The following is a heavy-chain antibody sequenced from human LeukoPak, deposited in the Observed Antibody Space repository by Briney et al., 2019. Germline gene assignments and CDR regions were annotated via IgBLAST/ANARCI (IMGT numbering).Heavy chain of an antibody. Sequence: PGGSLRLSCAASGFTFSSYAMHWVRQAPGKGLEWVAVISYDGSNKYYADSVKGRFTISRDNSKNTLYLQMNRLRAEDTAVYYCASRLGGSTLEPYFDYWGQGTLVTVSS. J-gene: IGHJ4*02. CDR2: ISYDGSNK. CDR3: ASRLGGSTLEPYFDY. CDR1: GFTFSSYA. D-gene: IGHD2-2*01. V-gene: IGHV3-30-3*01.